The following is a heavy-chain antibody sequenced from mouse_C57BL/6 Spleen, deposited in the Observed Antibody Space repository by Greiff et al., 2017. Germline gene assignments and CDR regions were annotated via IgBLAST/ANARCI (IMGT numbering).Heavy chain of an antibody. V-gene: IGHV1-53*01. J-gene: IGHJ2*01. CDR3: ARSTTTVVATDGGYYFDD. CDR1: GYTFTSYW. D-gene: IGHD1-1*01. Sequence: VQLQESGTELVKPGASVKLSCKASGYTFTSYWMHWVKQRPGQGLEWIGNINPSNGGTNYNEKFKSKATLTVDKSSSTAYMQLSSLTSEDSAVYYCARSTTTVVATDGGYYFDDWGKGTTLTVSS. CDR2: INPSNGGT.